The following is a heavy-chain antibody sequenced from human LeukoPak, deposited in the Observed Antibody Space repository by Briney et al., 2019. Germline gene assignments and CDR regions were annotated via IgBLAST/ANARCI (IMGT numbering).Heavy chain of an antibody. CDR2: MNPNSGNT. D-gene: IGHD3-22*01. CDR3: ARDRDYYDSSGYFDY. J-gene: IGHJ4*02. V-gene: IGHV1-8*01. CDR1: GYTFTSYD. Sequence: ASVKVSCKASGYTFTSYDINWVRQATGQGREWMGWMNPNSGNTGYAQKFQGRVTMTRNTSISTAYMELSSLRSEDTAVYYCARDRDYYDSSGYFDYWGQGTLVTVSS.